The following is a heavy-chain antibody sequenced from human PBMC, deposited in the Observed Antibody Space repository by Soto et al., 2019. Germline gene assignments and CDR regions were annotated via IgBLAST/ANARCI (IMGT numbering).Heavy chain of an antibody. CDR1: GGTFNRYA. J-gene: IGHJ2*01. CDR2: ITPMFGIG. Sequence: QVQLVQSGAEVKKPGSSVKVSCKASGGTFNRYAISWLRQAPGQGPEWMGGITPMFGIGNYAQKFQGRVTITADESTTTVHMELRRLTCEDTAVYYCAQTLGSAVAGPGRFDLWGRCTRVIVSS. V-gene: IGHV1-69*12. CDR3: AQTLGSAVAGPGRFDL. D-gene: IGHD6-19*01.